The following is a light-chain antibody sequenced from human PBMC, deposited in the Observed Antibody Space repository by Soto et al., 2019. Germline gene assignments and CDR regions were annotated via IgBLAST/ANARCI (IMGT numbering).Light chain of an antibody. CDR1: MRDVGAYNL. CDR3: SSYTSKSSLI. CDR2: EVR. Sequence: QSALTQPASVSGSPGQSITISCAGTMRDVGAYNLVSWYQQHPGRAPQLIIYEVRNRPSGIAFRFSGSKSGNTASLTISGLQAEDEADYYCSSYTSKSSLIFGGGTKLTVL. V-gene: IGLV2-14*01. J-gene: IGLJ2*01.